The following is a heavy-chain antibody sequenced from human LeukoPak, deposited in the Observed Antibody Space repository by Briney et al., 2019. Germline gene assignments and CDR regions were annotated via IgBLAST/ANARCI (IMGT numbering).Heavy chain of an antibody. D-gene: IGHD4-11*01. CDR1: GYTFTDRH. J-gene: IGHJ4*02. V-gene: IGHV1-2*02. CDR2: INPNSGGT. Sequence: GASVKVSCKASGYTFTDRHMHWVRQAPGQGLEWMGWINPNSGGTNYAQKFQGRVTMTRDTSISTAYMELSRLRSDDTAVYYCARDLVTVTTPQIDYWGQGTLVTVSS. CDR3: ARDLVTVTTPQIDY.